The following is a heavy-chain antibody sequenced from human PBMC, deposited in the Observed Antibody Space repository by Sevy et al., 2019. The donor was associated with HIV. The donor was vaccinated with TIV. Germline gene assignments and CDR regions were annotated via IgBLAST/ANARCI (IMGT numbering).Heavy chain of an antibody. D-gene: IGHD2-15*01. J-gene: IGHJ4*02. V-gene: IGHV3-23*01. CDR3: ARGLMVVTPPGYFDS. Sequence: GSLRLSCAASGFTFSSYTMNLVRQAPGKGLEWVSSISPSGSATYYADSVKGRFTISRDNSNNTLYLQMNSLRAEDTAVYYCARGLMVVTPPGYFDSWGQGTLVTVSS. CDR1: GFTFSSYT. CDR2: ISPSGSAT.